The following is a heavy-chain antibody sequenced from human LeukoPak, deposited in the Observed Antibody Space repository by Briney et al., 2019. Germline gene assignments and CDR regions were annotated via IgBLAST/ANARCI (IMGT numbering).Heavy chain of an antibody. CDR1: GFTFSIYG. Sequence: PGGALRLSCAASGFTFSIYGMHWVPEARGKGREGVAFIRSDGSKKYYAASVKGRLDICRANSKNTLYLQMNSVRGEDTTVYYCAKDQERWLQPSYMDVWGKGTTVTVSS. CDR3: AKDQERWLQPSYMDV. D-gene: IGHD5-24*01. CDR2: IRSDGSKK. J-gene: IGHJ6*03. V-gene: IGHV3-30*02.